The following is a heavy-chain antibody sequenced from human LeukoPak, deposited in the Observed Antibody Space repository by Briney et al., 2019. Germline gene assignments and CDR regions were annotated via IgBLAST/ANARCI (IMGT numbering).Heavy chain of an antibody. J-gene: IGHJ5*02. D-gene: IGHD6-13*01. CDR3: ARGCSAGTPRNWFDP. CDR2: IYYSGST. V-gene: IGHV4-59*01. Sequence: SETLSLTCTVSGGSISGYYWSWIRQPPGKGLEWIGYIYYSGSTNYNPSLKSRVTISVDTSKNQFSLKLSSVTAADTAVYYCARGCSAGTPRNWFDPWGQGTLVTVSS. CDR1: GGSISGYY.